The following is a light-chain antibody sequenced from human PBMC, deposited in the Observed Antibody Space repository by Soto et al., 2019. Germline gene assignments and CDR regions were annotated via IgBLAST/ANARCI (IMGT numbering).Light chain of an antibody. CDR2: EVS. J-gene: IGLJ2*01. Sequence: QSVLTQPASVSESPGQSITISCTGTSSDIGGYNYVSWYQQHPGKAPKLMIYEVSNRPSGVSNRFSGSKSGNTASLTISGLQAEDEADYYCSSYTSSNSVVFGGGTKLTVL. CDR1: SSDIGGYNY. V-gene: IGLV2-14*01. CDR3: SSYTSSNSVV.